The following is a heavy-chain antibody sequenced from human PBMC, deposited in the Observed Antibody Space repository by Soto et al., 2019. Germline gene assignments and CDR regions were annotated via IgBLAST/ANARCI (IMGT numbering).Heavy chain of an antibody. J-gene: IGHJ6*02. D-gene: IGHD3-16*01. CDR1: GASISSGDYY. V-gene: IGHV4-31*03. CDR2: IFYTGGT. Sequence: PSETLSLTCTVSGASISSGDYYWSWIRQHPGRGLEWIGYIFYTGGTFYTPSLKSRVTMSVDTSKNQFSLKLTSVTAADTAVYFCARHDPYDYVWGKDYYYGMDVWGQGTTVTVSS. CDR3: ARHDPYDYVWGKDYYYGMDV.